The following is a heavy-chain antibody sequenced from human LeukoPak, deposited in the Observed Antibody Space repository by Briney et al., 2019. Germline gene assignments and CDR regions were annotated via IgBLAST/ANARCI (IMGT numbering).Heavy chain of an antibody. CDR1: GGSISSSSYY. CDR2: IYYSGST. D-gene: IGHD2-2*01. V-gene: IGHV4-39*07. J-gene: IGHJ6*03. Sequence: SETLSLTCTVSGGSISSSSYYWGWIRQPPGKGLEWIGSIYYSGSTYYNPSLKSRVTISVDTSKNQFSLKLSSVTAADTAVYYCAREGSSTSTPYYYYYMDVWGKGTTVTVSS. CDR3: AREGSSTSTPYYYYYMDV.